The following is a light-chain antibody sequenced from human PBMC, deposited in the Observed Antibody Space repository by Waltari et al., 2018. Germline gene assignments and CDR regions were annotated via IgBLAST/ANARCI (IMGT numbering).Light chain of an antibody. CDR3: QQYGSSVLYT. Sequence: EVVLTQSPDTLSLSPGESVTLSCRASQSLTKRYLAWYQQKPGRAPRLLIYGASSRAAGIPDRFSGSGSGTDFTLTISRLEPEDFAVYYCQQYGSSVLYTFGQGTKLEIK. J-gene: IGKJ2*01. CDR1: QSLTKRY. CDR2: GAS. V-gene: IGKV3-20*01.